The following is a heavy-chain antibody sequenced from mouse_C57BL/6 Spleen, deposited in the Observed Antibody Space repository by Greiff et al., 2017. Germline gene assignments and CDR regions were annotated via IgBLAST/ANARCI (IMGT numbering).Heavy chain of an antibody. CDR3: ARVYYYGSSPHFDY. J-gene: IGHJ2*01. CDR1: GYTFTSYW. D-gene: IGHD1-1*01. V-gene: IGHV1-55*01. Sequence: QVQLQQPGAELVKPGASVKMSCKASGYTFTSYWITWVKQRPGQGLEWIGDIYPGSGSTNYNEKFKSKATLTVDTSSSTAYMQLSSLTSEDSAVYYGARVYYYGSSPHFDYWGQGTTLTVSS. CDR2: IYPGSGST.